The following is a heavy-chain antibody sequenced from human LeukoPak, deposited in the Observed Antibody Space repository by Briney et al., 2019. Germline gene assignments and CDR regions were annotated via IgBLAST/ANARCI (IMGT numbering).Heavy chain of an antibody. CDR2: ISSSSSYI. CDR1: GFTFSSYS. V-gene: IGHV3-21*01. D-gene: IGHD4-17*01. J-gene: IGHJ6*03. CDR3: ARLTVTIAPYYYYYMDV. Sequence: GGSLRLSCAASGFTFSSYSMNWVRQAPGKGLEWVSSISSSSSYIYYADSVKGRFTISRDNAKNSLYLQMNSLRAEDTAVYYCARLTVTIAPYYYYYMDVWGKGTTVTVSS.